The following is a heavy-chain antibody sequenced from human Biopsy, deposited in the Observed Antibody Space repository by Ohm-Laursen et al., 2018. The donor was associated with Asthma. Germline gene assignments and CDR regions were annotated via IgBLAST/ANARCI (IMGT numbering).Heavy chain of an antibody. CDR3: ARKAGSCISRTCYSLDF. J-gene: IGHJ4*02. CDR2: INSVFGTT. CDR1: GGTFNTYV. Sequence: ASVKVSCKSLGGTFNTYVIGWGRQAPGQGLEWMGGINSVFGTTTYPQKFQDRVTITEDDSTSTVYMELSSLRSEDTAVYYCARKAGSCISRTCYSLDFWGQGTLVTVSS. D-gene: IGHD2-2*01. V-gene: IGHV1-69*13.